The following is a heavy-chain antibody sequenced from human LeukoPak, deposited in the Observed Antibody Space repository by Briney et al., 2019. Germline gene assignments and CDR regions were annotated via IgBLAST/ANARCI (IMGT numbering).Heavy chain of an antibody. Sequence: GESLKISCKGSGYSFTSYWISRVRRMPGKGLEWMGRIDPSDSYTNYNPSFQGHVTISADRSISTAYLQWSSLKASDTAIYYCARRPRCTSTSCLLPFDYWGQGTLVTVSS. J-gene: IGHJ4*02. CDR3: ARRPRCTSTSCLLPFDY. CDR2: IDPSDSYT. CDR1: GYSFTSYW. V-gene: IGHV5-10-1*01. D-gene: IGHD2-2*01.